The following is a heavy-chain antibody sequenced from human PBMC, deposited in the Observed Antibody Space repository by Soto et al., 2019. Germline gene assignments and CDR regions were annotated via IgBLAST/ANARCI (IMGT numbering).Heavy chain of an antibody. Sequence: PSQTLSLTCAISGDSVSSNSAAWNWIRQSPSRGLEWLGRTYYRSKWYNDYAVSVKGRLTINPDTSKQQFSLQLNSVTPEDTAVYYCAGSFSGRGGMDVWGQGTSVTVSS. CDR1: GDSVSSNSAA. CDR3: AGSFSGRGGMDV. V-gene: IGHV6-1*01. D-gene: IGHD3-10*01. CDR2: TYYRSKWYN. J-gene: IGHJ6*02.